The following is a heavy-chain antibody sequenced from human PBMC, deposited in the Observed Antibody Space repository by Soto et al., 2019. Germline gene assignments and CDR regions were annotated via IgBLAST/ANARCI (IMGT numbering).Heavy chain of an antibody. J-gene: IGHJ5*02. Sequence: GASVKVSCKASGGTFSSYAISWVRQAPGQGLEWMGGIIPTFGTANYAQKFQGRVTITADKSTSTAYMELSSLRSEDTAVYYCARDSSSWYNWFDPWGQGTLVTVSS. CDR2: IIPTFGTA. CDR3: ARDSSSWYNWFDP. V-gene: IGHV1-69*06. CDR1: GGTFSSYA. D-gene: IGHD6-13*01.